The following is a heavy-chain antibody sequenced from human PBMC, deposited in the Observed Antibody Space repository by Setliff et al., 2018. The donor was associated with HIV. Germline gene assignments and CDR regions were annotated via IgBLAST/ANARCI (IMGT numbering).Heavy chain of an antibody. CDR3: AHRRRYYYDSSGYYGEYFQH. Sequence: SGPTLVNPTQTLTLTCTFSGFSLSTSGVGVGWIRQPPGKALEWLALIFGNDDQRYSPSLKTRLTITKDTSKNQVVLTMTNMDPVDTATYYCAHRRRYYYDSSGYYGEYFQHWGQGTLVTSPQ. D-gene: IGHD3-22*01. V-gene: IGHV2-5*01. J-gene: IGHJ1*01. CDR2: IFGNDDQ. CDR1: GFSLSTSGVG.